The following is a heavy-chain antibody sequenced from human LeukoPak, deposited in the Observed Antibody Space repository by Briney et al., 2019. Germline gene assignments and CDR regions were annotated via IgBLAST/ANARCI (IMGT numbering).Heavy chain of an antibody. CDR2: FDPEDGET. Sequence: GASVKVSCKVSGYTLTELSMHWVRQAPGKGLEWMGGFDPEDGETIYARKFQGRVTMTEDTSTDTAYMELSSLRSEDTAVYYCATAGYYGSGILAGFDYWGQGTLVTVSS. CDR3: ATAGYYGSGILAGFDY. CDR1: GYTLTELS. V-gene: IGHV1-24*01. D-gene: IGHD3-10*01. J-gene: IGHJ4*02.